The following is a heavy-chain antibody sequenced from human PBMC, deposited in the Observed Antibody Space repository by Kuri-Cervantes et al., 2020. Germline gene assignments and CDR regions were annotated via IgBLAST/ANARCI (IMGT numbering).Heavy chain of an antibody. V-gene: IGHV3-21*01. CDR3: AGSSWSHDAFNI. J-gene: IGHJ3*02. CDR2: ISSSSSYI. D-gene: IGHD6-13*01. Sequence: GGSLRLSCAASGFTFSSYWMSWVRQAPGKGLEWVSSISSSSSYIYYADSVKGRFTISRGNAKNSLYLQMNSLRAEDTAVYYCAGSSWSHDAFNIWGQGTMVTVSS. CDR1: GFTFSSYW.